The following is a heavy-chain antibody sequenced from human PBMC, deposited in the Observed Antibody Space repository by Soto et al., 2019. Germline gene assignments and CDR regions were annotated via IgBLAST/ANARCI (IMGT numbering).Heavy chain of an antibody. Sequence: GGSLRLSCAASGFTFSSYGMHWVRQAPGKGLEWVAVISYDGSNKYYADSVKGRFTISRDNSKNTLYLQMNSLRAEDTAVYYCANSVGASPFDYWGQGTLVTVSS. CDR2: ISYDGSNK. D-gene: IGHD1-26*01. J-gene: IGHJ4*02. CDR1: GFTFSSYG. CDR3: ANSVGASPFDY. V-gene: IGHV3-30*18.